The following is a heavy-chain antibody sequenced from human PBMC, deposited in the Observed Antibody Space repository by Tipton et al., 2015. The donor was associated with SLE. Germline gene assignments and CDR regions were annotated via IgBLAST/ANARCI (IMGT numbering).Heavy chain of an antibody. CDR1: GGSISSSSYY. Sequence: TLSLTCTVSGGSISSSSYYWGWIRQPPGKGLEWIGSIYYSGSTYYNPSLKSRVTISVDTSKNQFSLKLSSVTAADTAVYYCATWRWYDFWTGYSPYYFDYWGQGTLVTVSS. CDR3: ATWRWYDFWTGYSPYYFDY. D-gene: IGHD3-3*01. CDR2: IYYSGST. V-gene: IGHV4-39*07. J-gene: IGHJ4*02.